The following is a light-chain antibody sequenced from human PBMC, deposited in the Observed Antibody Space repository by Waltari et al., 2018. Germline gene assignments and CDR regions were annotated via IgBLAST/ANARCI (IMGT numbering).Light chain of an antibody. CDR1: SSHVGGYNY. Sequence: QSALTQPASVSGSPGQSITISCTGTSSHVGGYNYVSWYQQHPGKAPKLMIYEVSNRPSGVSNRFSGSKSGNTASLTISGLQAEDEADYYCSSYTRSSTLTVFGGGTKLTVL. CDR3: SSYTRSSTLTV. J-gene: IGLJ2*01. CDR2: EVS. V-gene: IGLV2-14*01.